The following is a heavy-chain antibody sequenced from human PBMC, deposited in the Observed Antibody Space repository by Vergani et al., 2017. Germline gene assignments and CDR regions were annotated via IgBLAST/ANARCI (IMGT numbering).Heavy chain of an antibody. D-gene: IGHD1-1*01. J-gene: IGHJ3*02. V-gene: IGHV4-61*02. CDR2: IYTSGST. Sequence: QVQLQESGPGLVKPSQTLSLTCTVSGGSISSGSYYWSWIRQPAGKGLEWIGRIYTSGSTNYNPSLKSRVTMSGDTSKNQFSLKRSSVTAADTAVYYCARVLGGGLVRTTIGKSKRDSAFDIWGQGTMVTVSS. CDR3: ARVLGGGLVRTTIGKSKRDSAFDI. CDR1: GGSISSGSYY.